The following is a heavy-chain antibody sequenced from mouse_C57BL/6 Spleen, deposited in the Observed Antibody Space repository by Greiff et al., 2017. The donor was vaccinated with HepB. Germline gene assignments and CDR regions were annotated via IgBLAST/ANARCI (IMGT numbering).Heavy chain of an antibody. CDR2: ISYDGSN. Sequence: EVQVVESGPGLVKPSQSLSLTCSVTGYSITSGYYWNWIRQFPGNKLEWMGYISYDGSNNYNPSLKNRISITRDTSKNQFFLKLNSVTTEDTATYYCARGDYDYDGYFDYWGQGTTLTVSS. D-gene: IGHD2-4*01. J-gene: IGHJ2*01. CDR3: ARGDYDYDGYFDY. CDR1: GYSITSGYY. V-gene: IGHV3-6*01.